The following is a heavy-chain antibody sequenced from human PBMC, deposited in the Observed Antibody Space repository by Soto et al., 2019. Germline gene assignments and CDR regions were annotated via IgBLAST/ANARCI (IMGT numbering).Heavy chain of an antibody. CDR2: ISGSGGST. Sequence: EVQLLESGGGLVQPGGSLRLSCAASGFTFSIYAMSWVRQAPGKGLEWVSAISGSGGSTYYADSVKGRFTISRDNSKSTLYLQMNSLRAEDTAVYYCAKEFVVVVAATDWFDPWGQGTLVTVSS. CDR3: AKEFVVVVAATDWFDP. D-gene: IGHD2-15*01. V-gene: IGHV3-23*01. J-gene: IGHJ5*02. CDR1: GFTFSIYA.